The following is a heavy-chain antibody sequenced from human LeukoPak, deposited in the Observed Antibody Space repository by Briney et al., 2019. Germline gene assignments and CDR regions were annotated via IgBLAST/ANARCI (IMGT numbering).Heavy chain of an antibody. J-gene: IGHJ4*02. CDR2: IYYSGST. Sequence: SETLSLTCTVSGGSISSYYWSWIRQPPGKGLEWIGYIYYSGSTNYNPSLKSRVTISVDRSKNQFSLKLSSVTAADTAVYYCARGSPAYLSIDYWGQGTLVTVSS. D-gene: IGHD6-6*01. CDR3: ARGSPAYLSIDY. V-gene: IGHV4-59*12. CDR1: GGSISSYY.